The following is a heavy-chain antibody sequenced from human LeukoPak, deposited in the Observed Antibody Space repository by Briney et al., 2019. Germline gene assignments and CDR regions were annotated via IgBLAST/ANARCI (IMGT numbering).Heavy chain of an antibody. D-gene: IGHD3-3*02. Sequence: GQSLRLSCAASAFTFSIYSMNWDRQPPRKGLEWVSSIRSSSSYIYYADSVKGRFTISRDNAKNSLYLQMISLRAEDTAVYYCAGSKLFSLLVVPLDHLGGGTLVTVSS. CDR1: AFTFSIYS. CDR2: IRSSSSYI. J-gene: IGHJ4*02. V-gene: IGHV3-21*01. CDR3: AGSKLFSLLVVPLDH.